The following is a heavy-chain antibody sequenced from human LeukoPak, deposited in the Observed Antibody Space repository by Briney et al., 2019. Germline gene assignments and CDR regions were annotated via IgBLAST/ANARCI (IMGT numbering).Heavy chain of an antibody. Sequence: GESLKISCKGSGYSFTSYWIGWVRQMPGKGLEWMGIIYPGDSDTRYRPSFQGQVTISADKSISTACLQWSSLKASDTAMYYCAIIEFGEERDGYNFDYWGQGTLVTVSS. D-gene: IGHD5-24*01. V-gene: IGHV5-51*01. CDR2: IYPGDSDT. J-gene: IGHJ4*02. CDR3: AIIEFGEERDGYNFDY. CDR1: GYSFTSYW.